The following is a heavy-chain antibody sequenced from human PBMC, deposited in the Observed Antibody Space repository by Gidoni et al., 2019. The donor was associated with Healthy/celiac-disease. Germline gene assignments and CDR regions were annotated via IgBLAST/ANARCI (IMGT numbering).Heavy chain of an antibody. CDR1: GFTFSSYA. J-gene: IGHJ4*02. Sequence: EVQLLESGGGLVQPGGSLRLSCAASGFTFSSYAMSWVRQAPGKGLEWVSAISGSGGSTYYADSVKGRFTISRDNSKNTLYLQMNSLRAEDTAVYYCAKIPVRAGAPADSSGYLTYFDYWGQGTLVTVSS. CDR3: AKIPVRAGAPADSSGYLTYFDY. V-gene: IGHV3-23*01. CDR2: ISGSGGST. D-gene: IGHD3-22*01.